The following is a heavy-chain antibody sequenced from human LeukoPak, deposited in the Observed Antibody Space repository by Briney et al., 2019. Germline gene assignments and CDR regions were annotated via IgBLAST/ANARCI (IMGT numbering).Heavy chain of an antibody. J-gene: IGHJ3*02. V-gene: IGHV4-39*01. CDR2: IYYSGST. Sequence: SETLSLTCTVSGGSISSSSYYWGWIRQPPGKGLEWIGSIYYSGSTYYNPSLKSRVTISVDTSKNQFSLKLSSVTAADTAVYYCARHVIGAFDIWGQGTMVTVSS. CDR3: ARHVIGAFDI. D-gene: IGHD3-22*01. CDR1: GGSISSSSYY.